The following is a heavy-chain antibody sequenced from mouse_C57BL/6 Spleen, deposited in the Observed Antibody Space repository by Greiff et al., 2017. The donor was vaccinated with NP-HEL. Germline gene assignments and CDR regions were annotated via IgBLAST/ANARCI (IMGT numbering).Heavy chain of an antibody. D-gene: IGHD4-1*01. J-gene: IGHJ3*01. V-gene: IGHV1-80*01. CDR2: IYPGDGDT. Sequence: VKVVESGAELVKPGASVKISCKASGYAFSSYWMNWVKQRPGKGLEWVGRIYPGDGDTNYNGKFKGKATLTADKSSSTAYMQLSSLTSEDSAVYFCARTGTKAYWGQGTLVTVSA. CDR1: GYAFSSYW. CDR3: ARTGTKAY.